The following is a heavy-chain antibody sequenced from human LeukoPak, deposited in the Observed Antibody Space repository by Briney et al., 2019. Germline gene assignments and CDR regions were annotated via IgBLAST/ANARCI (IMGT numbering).Heavy chain of an antibody. CDR1: GFTFSSYG. J-gene: IGHJ6*03. Sequence: PGGSLRLSCAASGFTFSSYGMSWVRQAPGKGLEWVSAISGGGGSTYYADSVKGRFSISRDSSKNTLYLQMNRLRAEDTAVYYCAKDRCSNGIGCYYYYMDVWGKGTTVTISS. V-gene: IGHV3-23*01. CDR2: ISGGGGST. CDR3: AKDRCSNGIGCYYYYMDV. D-gene: IGHD2-8*01.